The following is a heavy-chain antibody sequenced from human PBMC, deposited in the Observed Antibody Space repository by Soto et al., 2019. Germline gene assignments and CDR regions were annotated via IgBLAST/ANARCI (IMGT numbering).Heavy chain of an antibody. J-gene: IGHJ4*02. CDR2: ISGSGGST. CDR1: GFTFSSYA. Sequence: HPGGSLRLSCAASGFTFSSYAMSWVRQAPGKGLEWVSAISGSGGSTYYADSVKGRFTISRDNSKNTLYLQMNSLRAEDTAVYYCAKEARYSSSWYSVSEGIYYFDYWGQGTLVTVSS. D-gene: IGHD6-13*01. V-gene: IGHV3-23*01. CDR3: AKEARYSSSWYSVSEGIYYFDY.